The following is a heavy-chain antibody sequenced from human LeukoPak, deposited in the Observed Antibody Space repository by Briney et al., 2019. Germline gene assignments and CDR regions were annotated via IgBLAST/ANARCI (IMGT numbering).Heavy chain of an antibody. CDR1: GYTFTRYG. J-gene: IGHJ5*02. V-gene: IGHV1-18*01. CDR3: ARDTSDIVVVPAAYAAPFEP. Sequence: ASVKVSCKASGYTFTRYGISWVRQAPGQGLDWMRCISAYNGNTNYAQKLQGRVTMTTDTSTSTAYMELRSLRSDDTAVYYCARDTSDIVVVPAAYAAPFEPWGQGTLVTVSS. CDR2: ISAYNGNT. D-gene: IGHD2-2*01.